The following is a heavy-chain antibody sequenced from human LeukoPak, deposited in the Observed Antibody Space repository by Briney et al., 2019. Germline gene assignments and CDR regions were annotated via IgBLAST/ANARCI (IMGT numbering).Heavy chain of an antibody. CDR1: GLTFSSSG. CDR3: ARDRGTTSIDH. D-gene: IGHD1-1*01. CDR2: IWFDGSNK. J-gene: IGHJ4*02. V-gene: IGHV3-33*01. Sequence: GGSLRLSCTASGLTFSSSGMHWVRQAPGKGLEWVGLIWFDGSNKYYADSVKGRFTISRDNSKNTLYLQMNSLRAEDTAAYYCARDRGTTSIDHWGQGTLVTVSS.